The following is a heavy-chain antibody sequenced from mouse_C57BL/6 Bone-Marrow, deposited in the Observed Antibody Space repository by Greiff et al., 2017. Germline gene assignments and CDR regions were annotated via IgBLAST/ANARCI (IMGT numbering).Heavy chain of an antibody. CDR1: GFTFSSYA. Sequence: EVKLVESGGGLVKPGGSLKLSCAASGFTFSSYAMSWVRQTPEKRLEWVATISDGGSYTYYPDNVKGRFTISRDNAKNNLYLQRSHLKSEDTARYYCARGDDYDDGPYYAMDYWGQGTSVTVSS. J-gene: IGHJ4*01. CDR2: ISDGGSYT. D-gene: IGHD2-4*01. CDR3: ARGDDYDDGPYYAMDY. V-gene: IGHV5-4*03.